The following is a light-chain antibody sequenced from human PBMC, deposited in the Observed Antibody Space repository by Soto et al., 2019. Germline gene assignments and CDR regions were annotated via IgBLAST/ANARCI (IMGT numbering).Light chain of an antibody. J-gene: IGKJ1*01. CDR1: QSVLYSSNNKNY. CDR2: WAS. V-gene: IGKV4-1*01. Sequence: DIVMTQSPDSLAVSLGERATINCKSSQSVLYSSNNKNYLAWYQQKPGQPPKLLIYWASTRESWVPDRFSGSGSGTDFTLTISSLQAEDVAVYYCQQYTGPWTFGQGTKVEIK. CDR3: QQYTGPWT.